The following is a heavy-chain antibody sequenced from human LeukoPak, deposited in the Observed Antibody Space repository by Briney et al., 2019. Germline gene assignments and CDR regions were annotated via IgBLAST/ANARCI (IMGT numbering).Heavy chain of an antibody. J-gene: IGHJ4*02. CDR2: IRYDGSNK. V-gene: IGHV3-30*02. Sequence: HPGGSLRLSCAASGFTFISYGMHWVRQAPGKGLEWVAFIRYDGSNKYYADSVKGRFTISRDNSKNTLYLQMNSLRAEDTAVYYCAKDSTFKGLLQYAFDYWGQGTLVTVSS. CDR1: GFTFISYG. CDR3: AKDSTFKGLLQYAFDY. D-gene: IGHD3-22*01.